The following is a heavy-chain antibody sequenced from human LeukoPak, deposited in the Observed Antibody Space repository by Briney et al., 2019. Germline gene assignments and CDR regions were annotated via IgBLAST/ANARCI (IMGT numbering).Heavy chain of an antibody. V-gene: IGHV3-48*04. J-gene: IGHJ4*02. CDR3: ARAAAGNDY. CDR2: ISSSSSTI. D-gene: IGHD6-13*01. CDR1: GFTFSSYG. Sequence: GGSLRLSCAASGFTFSSYGMHWVRQAPGKGLEWVSYISSSSSTIYYADSVKGRFTISRDNAKNSLYLQMNSLRAEDTAVYYCARAAAGNDYWGQGTLVTVSS.